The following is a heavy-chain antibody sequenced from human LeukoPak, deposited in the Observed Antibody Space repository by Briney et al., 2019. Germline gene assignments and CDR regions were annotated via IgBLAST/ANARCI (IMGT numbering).Heavy chain of an antibody. CDR2: ISSSSSYI. CDR3: ARQFIGYGSGSYFVS. D-gene: IGHD3-10*01. V-gene: IGHV3-21*01. CDR1: GFTFSSYS. J-gene: IGHJ4*02. Sequence: GGSLRLSCAASGFTFSSYSMNWVRQAPGKGLGWVSSISSSSSYIYYADSVKGRFTISRDNAKNSLYLQMNSLRAEDTAVYYCARQFIGYGSGSYFVSWGQGTLVTVSS.